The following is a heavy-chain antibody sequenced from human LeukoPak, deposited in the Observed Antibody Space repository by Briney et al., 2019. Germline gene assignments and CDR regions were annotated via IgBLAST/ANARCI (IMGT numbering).Heavy chain of an antibody. CDR3: ARDRDGYNFYYYYYMDV. J-gene: IGHJ6*03. CDR1: GFTFSSYW. D-gene: IGHD5-24*01. V-gene: IGHV3-7*01. Sequence: GGSLRLSCAASGFTFSSYWMSWVRQAPGKGLEWVANIKQDGSEKYYVDSVKGRFTISRDNAKNSLYLQMNSLRAEDTAVYYCARDRDGYNFYYYYYMDVWGKGTTVTASS. CDR2: IKQDGSEK.